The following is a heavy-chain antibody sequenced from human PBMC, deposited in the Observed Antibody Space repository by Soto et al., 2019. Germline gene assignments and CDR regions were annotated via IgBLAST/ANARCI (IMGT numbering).Heavy chain of an antibody. J-gene: IGHJ4*02. V-gene: IGHV4-4*07. CDR3: ARDLRVGPKEYLDF. CDR2: GYSSGTT. Sequence: QVQLQESGPGLVKPSETLSLTCTVSGGSIRRHYWSWIRQPAGKGLELIGRGYSSGTTKYKPTLKTRVTMSIDTSKNQFSLRLNSVTAAATAVYYCARDLRVGPKEYLDFWGQGTLVTVPS. CDR1: GGSIRRHY.